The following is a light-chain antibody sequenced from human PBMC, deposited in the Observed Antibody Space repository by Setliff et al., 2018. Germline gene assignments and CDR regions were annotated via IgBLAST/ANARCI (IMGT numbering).Light chain of an antibody. J-gene: IGLJ2*01. CDR3: AARDDILSSLV. V-gene: IGLV1-47*01. CDR1: SSNLGTNF. CDR2: MNN. Sequence: QSVLTQPPSASGTPGQRVTISCSGSSSNLGTNFVYWYRRLPGAAPKLLIYMNNQRPSGVPDRFSGSKSDTSASLAISGLRSEDEADYYCAARDDILSSLVFGGGTKVTVL.